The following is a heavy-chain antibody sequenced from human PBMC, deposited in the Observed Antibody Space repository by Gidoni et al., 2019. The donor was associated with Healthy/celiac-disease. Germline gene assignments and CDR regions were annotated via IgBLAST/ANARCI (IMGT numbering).Heavy chain of an antibody. D-gene: IGHD7-27*01. CDR2: ISAYNGNT. J-gene: IGHJ4*02. V-gene: IGHV1-18*01. CDR3: ATVNWGENYFDY. Sequence: QVQLVQSGAEVQKPGSSVKVSCKASGYTFTSYGISWVRQAPGQGLEWMGWISAYNGNTNNAQKLQGRVTITTDTSTSTAYMELRSLRSDDTAVYYCATVNWGENYFDYWGQGTLVTVSS. CDR1: GYTFTSYG.